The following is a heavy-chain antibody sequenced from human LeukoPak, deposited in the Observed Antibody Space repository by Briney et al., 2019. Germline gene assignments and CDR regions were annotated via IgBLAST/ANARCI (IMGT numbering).Heavy chain of an antibody. V-gene: IGHV3-30*04. D-gene: IGHD3-16*01. CDR1: GFTFSSYA. Sequence: GGTLRLSCAASGFTFSSYAMHWVRQAPGPGLEWVAVISYDGSNKYYADSVKGRFTISRDNSKNTLYLQMNSLRAEDTAVYYCARDQGGNFDYWGQGTLVTVSS. CDR2: ISYDGSNK. CDR3: ARDQGGNFDY. J-gene: IGHJ4*02.